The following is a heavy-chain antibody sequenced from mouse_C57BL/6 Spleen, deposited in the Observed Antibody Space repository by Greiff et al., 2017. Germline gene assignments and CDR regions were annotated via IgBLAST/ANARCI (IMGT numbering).Heavy chain of an antibody. V-gene: IGHV1-74*01. Sequence: QVQLQQSGAELVKPGASVKVSCKASGYTFTSYWMHWVKQRPGQGLEWIGRIHPSDSDTNYNQKFKGKATLTVDKSSSTAYMQLSSLRSEDSAVYDCAWEAYGSSYGWYFDVWGTGTTVTVSS. CDR1: GYTFTSYW. J-gene: IGHJ1*03. CDR3: AWEAYGSSYGWYFDV. D-gene: IGHD1-1*01. CDR2: IHPSDSDT.